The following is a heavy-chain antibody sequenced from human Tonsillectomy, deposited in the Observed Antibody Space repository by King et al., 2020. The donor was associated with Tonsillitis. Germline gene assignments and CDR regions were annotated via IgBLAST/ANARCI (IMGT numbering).Heavy chain of an antibody. CDR3: VIWEVGGLCGY. Sequence: QLVQSGAEVKKPGESLKISCQASGYTFTTYCIGWVRQLPGKGLEWMAIVHPGNSHTEYSPSFQGQVTISADKSISTAYLQWSSLKASDTAMYYCVIWEVGGLCGYWGQGILVTVSS. V-gene: IGHV5-51*01. CDR1: GYTFTTYC. CDR2: VHPGNSHT. J-gene: IGHJ4*02. D-gene: IGHD2-15*01.